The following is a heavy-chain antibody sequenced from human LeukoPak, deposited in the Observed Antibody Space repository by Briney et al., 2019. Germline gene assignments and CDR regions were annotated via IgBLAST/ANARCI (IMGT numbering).Heavy chain of an antibody. CDR1: GFTLFWHV. CDR3: VRRGGSDGWGAFDI. V-gene: IGHV3-23*01. CDR2: IRQSGDIT. D-gene: IGHD5-24*01. Sequence: PGGSLRLSCSASGFTLFWHVMHWVRQAPGKGLEWVSSIRQSGDITYYADSVKGRFTISRDNSKNTLSLQMNSLSREDTAIYYCVRRGGSDGWGAFDIWGQGTVVTVSS. J-gene: IGHJ3*02.